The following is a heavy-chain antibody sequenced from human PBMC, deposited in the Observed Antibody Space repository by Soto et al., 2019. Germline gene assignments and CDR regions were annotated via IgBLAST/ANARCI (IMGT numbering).Heavy chain of an antibody. J-gene: IGHJ3*02. Sequence: QVQLVESGGGVVQPGRSLRPSCVASGFTFSSYVMHWVRQAPGKGLEWVALISDDESKKYYADSVKGRFTISRDNSKNTLFLQMNSLISEDTAAYYCARTAGGRVRGALVIWGQGTMVTVSS. CDR3: ARTAGGRVRGALVI. CDR1: GFTFSSYV. V-gene: IGHV3-30-3*01. CDR2: ISDDESKK. D-gene: IGHD6-13*01.